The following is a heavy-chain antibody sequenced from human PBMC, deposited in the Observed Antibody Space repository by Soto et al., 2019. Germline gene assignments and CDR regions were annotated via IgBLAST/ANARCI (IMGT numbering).Heavy chain of an antibody. Sequence: QVQLQQWGAGLLKPSETLSLTCAVYGGSFSGYYWSWIRQPPGKGLEWIGEINHSGSTKYNPSLKSRVTISVDTYKNQFSLKLSSVTAADTAVYYCARGRGVEMATIIGGLDYWGQGTLVTVSS. CDR2: INHSGST. CDR1: GGSFSGYY. D-gene: IGHD5-12*01. CDR3: ARGRGVEMATIIGGLDY. J-gene: IGHJ4*02. V-gene: IGHV4-34*01.